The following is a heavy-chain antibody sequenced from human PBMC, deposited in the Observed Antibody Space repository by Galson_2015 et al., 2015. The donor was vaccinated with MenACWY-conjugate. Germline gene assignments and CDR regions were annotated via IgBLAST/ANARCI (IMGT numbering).Heavy chain of an antibody. V-gene: IGHV5-51*01. CDR2: IYPGDTYI. CDR3: TRRLIANSRDAFDF. CDR1: GYIFSTYW. Sequence: QSGAEVKKPGESLTISCQGSGYIFSTYWIAWVRQMPGKGLEWMGMIYPGDTYIRNNPSFEGQVTMSVDKSISTAYLRWSSLKASDTAMYYCTRRLIANSRDAFDFWGQGTTVTVSS. D-gene: IGHD2-21*01. J-gene: IGHJ3*01.